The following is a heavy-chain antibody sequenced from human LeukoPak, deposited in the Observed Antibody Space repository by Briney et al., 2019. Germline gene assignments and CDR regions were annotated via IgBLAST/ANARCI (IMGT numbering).Heavy chain of an antibody. J-gene: IGHJ3*02. CDR2: ISSSSSYI. V-gene: IGHV3-21*01. Sequence: GGSLRLSCAASGFTFSSYSMNWVRQAPGKGLEWASSISSSSSYIYYADSVKGRFTISRDNAKNSLYLQMNSLRAEDTAVYYCATSYYGSGSYLDAFDIWGQGTMVTVSS. CDR3: ATSYYGSGSYLDAFDI. CDR1: GFTFSSYS. D-gene: IGHD3-10*01.